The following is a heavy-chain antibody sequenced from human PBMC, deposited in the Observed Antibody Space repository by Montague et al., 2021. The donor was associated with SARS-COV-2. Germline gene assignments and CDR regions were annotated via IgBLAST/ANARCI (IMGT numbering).Heavy chain of an antibody. CDR1: GGSFSAHS. J-gene: IGHJ4*02. CDR3: SRGGLAGGNYDIWSFSYTSPLDY. CDR2: INHRGST. V-gene: IGHV4-34*01. Sequence: SETLSLTCAVYGGSFSAHSWCWIRQSPGKGLEWIGEINHRGSTTYMSSLKSRVTMSVDTSKNQFSLKMSSVTAAATAIYYCSRGGLAGGNYDIWSFSYTSPLDYWGQGTQVTVSS. D-gene: IGHD3-3*01.